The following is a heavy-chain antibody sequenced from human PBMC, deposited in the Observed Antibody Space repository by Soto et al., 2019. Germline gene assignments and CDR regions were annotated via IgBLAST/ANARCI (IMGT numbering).Heavy chain of an antibody. Sequence: SETLSLTCTVSDDSITSGAYYWGLIRQPPGKGLEWIGSIYYSGSTYYNPSLNSRVTISADTSKNQFSLKLSSVTAADTAVYYCARQAILGTREWLLLEFDPWGQGTLVTVSS. CDR1: DDSITSGAYY. CDR2: IYYSGST. J-gene: IGHJ5*02. V-gene: IGHV4-39*01. CDR3: ARQAILGTREWLLLEFDP. D-gene: IGHD3-3*01.